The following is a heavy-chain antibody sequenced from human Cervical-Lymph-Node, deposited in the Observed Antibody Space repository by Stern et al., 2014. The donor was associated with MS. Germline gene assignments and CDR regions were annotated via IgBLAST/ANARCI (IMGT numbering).Heavy chain of an antibody. CDR3: ATLDY. Sequence: EVQLVESGGGLVQTGGSLRLSCEGSGFTFSAYRINWARQAPGKGPELISSMSRSGDVYSSDSVKGRFTISRDNVKNSLYVYMNGLRDEDAAVYYCATLDYWGQGALVTVSS. CDR2: MSRSGDV. V-gene: IGHV3-48*02. CDR1: GFTFSAYR. J-gene: IGHJ4*02.